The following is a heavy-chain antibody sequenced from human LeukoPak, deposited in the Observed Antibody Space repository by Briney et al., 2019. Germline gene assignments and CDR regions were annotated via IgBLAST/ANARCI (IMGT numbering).Heavy chain of an antibody. J-gene: IGHJ4*02. D-gene: IGHD1-26*01. CDR2: VYSGDST. CDR1: GFTVSSNY. V-gene: IGHV3-53*01. CDR3: ARTIVGATYYFDY. Sequence: GGSLRLSCAAFGFTVSSNYMSWVRQAPGKGLEWVSVVYSGDSTYYADSVKGRFTISRDNSKNTLSLQMNSLRAEDTAVYYCARTIVGATYYFDYWGQGTLVTVSS.